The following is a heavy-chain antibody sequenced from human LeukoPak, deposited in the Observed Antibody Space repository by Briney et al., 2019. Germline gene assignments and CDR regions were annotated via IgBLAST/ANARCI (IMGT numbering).Heavy chain of an antibody. J-gene: IGHJ4*01. CDR1: GCSLSNFY. CDR2: IYTTGIT. CDR3: ARDLGRYDY. Sequence: SDTLSLTCTVSGCSLSNFYWSWLRQAAGKRLEWIGLIYTTGITDYNPSRKSRVTMSIDTSKNQFSLRLSSVTAADTAVYYCARDLGRYDYWGHGTLVAVSS. D-gene: IGHD1-26*01. V-gene: IGHV4-4*07.